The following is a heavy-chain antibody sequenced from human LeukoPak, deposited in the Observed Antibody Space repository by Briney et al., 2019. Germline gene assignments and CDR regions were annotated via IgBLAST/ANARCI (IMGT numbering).Heavy chain of an antibody. CDR3: ARQSQYCGGDCSYFDY. V-gene: IGHV5-51*01. CDR1: GDNFASYR. CDR2: IYPGDSET. D-gene: IGHD2-21*02. Sequence: GESLKISCKVSGDNFASYRIGWVRQMPGKGLEWMGFIYPGDSETKNSPSFQGQVTMSADKSISTAYLQWSSLKASDTAMYYCARQSQYCGGDCSYFDYWGQGTLVTVSS. J-gene: IGHJ4*02.